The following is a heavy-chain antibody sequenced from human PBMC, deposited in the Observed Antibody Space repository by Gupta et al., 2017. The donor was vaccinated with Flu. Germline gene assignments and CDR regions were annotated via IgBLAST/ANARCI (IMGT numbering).Heavy chain of an antibody. CDR2: MNPYSGDA. J-gene: IGHJ4*02. V-gene: IGHV1-8*01. Sequence: QVQLVQSGAEVKKPGASVRVSCKASGYAFNSFHINWVRQAPGQGLEWMGSMNPYSGDAGYAQKCQGRVTMTRDTSTDTAELELRGLSSGDPDTYYCARRVGLYCSVTTCYFDNWGQGTLVTVSS. CDR1: GYAFNSFH. D-gene: IGHD2-15*01. CDR3: ARRVGLYCSVTTCYFDN.